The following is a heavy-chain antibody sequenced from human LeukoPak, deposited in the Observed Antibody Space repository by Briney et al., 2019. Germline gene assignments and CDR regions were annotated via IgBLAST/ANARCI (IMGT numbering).Heavy chain of an antibody. J-gene: IGHJ4*02. CDR2: LYYSGST. V-gene: IGHV4-59*01. Sequence: SETLSLTCTVSGGSISSYYWSWIRQPPGKGLEWIGCLYYSGSTNYNPSLKSRVTISVDTSKNQFSLKLSSVTAADTAVYYCAGGYSYGKKDYWGQGTLVTVSS. CDR1: GGSISSYY. CDR3: AGGYSYGKKDY. D-gene: IGHD5-18*01.